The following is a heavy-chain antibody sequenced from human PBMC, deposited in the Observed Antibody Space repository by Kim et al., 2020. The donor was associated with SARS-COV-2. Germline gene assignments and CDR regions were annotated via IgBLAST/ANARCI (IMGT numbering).Heavy chain of an antibody. CDR1: GYSFSNNW. J-gene: IGHJ3*02. V-gene: IGHV5-51*01. CDR2: VYPGDSDT. CDR3: ARRTLHQTGAQNFGSGTKEYDAFDI. D-gene: IGHD3-10*01. Sequence: GESLKISCKASGYSFSNNWIGWVRQMPGKGLEWMGIVYPGDSDTRYSPSFQGQVTISADKSITTAYLQWSSLKASDTAMYYCARRTLHQTGAQNFGSGTKEYDAFDIWGQGTMVTVSS.